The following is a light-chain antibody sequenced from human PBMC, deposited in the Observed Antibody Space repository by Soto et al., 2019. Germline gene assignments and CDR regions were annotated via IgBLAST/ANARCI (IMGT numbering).Light chain of an antibody. V-gene: IGKV3-15*01. J-gene: IGKJ4*01. CDR1: QGVTTN. Sequence: EIVMTQSPATLSLSPGERATLSCRAGQGVTTNFAWYQQKSGQSPRLLIYDVSIRATGVPARFSGTGSETEFTLTINSLKYEDFAIYYCQPYNNWTLTFGGGTKVDIK. CDR2: DVS. CDR3: QPYNNWTLT.